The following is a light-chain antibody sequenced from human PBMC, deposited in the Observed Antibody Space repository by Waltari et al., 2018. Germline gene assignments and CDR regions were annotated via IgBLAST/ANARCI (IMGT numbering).Light chain of an antibody. V-gene: IGLV3-1*01. CDR2: QDS. CDR3: QAWDSRTYV. CDR1: KLGDTY. J-gene: IGLJ1*01. Sequence: SYDLTQPPSVSVSPGQTASITCSGDKLGDTYACWYQPKPGQSPVLVIYQDSKRPSGIPERFSGSNSGNTATLTISGTQAMDEADYYCQAWDSRTYVFGTGTKVTVL.